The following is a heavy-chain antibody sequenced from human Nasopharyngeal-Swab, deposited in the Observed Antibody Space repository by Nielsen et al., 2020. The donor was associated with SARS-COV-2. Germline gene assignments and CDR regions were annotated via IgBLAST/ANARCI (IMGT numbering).Heavy chain of an antibody. Sequence: SVKVSCKASGGTFSSYAISWVRQAPGQGLEWMGGIIPIFGTANYAQKFQGRVTITADESTSTAYMELSSLGSEDTAVYYCAVRVLGYCSSTSCATRGYFDYWGQGTLVTVSS. V-gene: IGHV1-69*13. CDR3: AVRVLGYCSSTSCATRGYFDY. J-gene: IGHJ4*02. CDR2: IIPIFGTA. CDR1: GGTFSSYA. D-gene: IGHD2-2*01.